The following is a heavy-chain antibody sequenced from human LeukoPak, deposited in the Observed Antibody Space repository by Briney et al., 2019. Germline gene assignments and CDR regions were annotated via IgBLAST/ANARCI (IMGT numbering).Heavy chain of an antibody. V-gene: IGHV3-23*01. CDR2: ISGSGGST. CDR1: GFTFSSYA. CDR3: AKGEQWLVKDLIDY. Sequence: GGPLRLSCAASGFTFSSYAMSWVRQAPGKGLEWVSAISGSGGSTYYADSVKGRFTISRDNSKNTLYLQMNSLRAEDTAVYYCAKGEQWLVKDLIDYWGQGTLVTVSS. J-gene: IGHJ4*02. D-gene: IGHD6-19*01.